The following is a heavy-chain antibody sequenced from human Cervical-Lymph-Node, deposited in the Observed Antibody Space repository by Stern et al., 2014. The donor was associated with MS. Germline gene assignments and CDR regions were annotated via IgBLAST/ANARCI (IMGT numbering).Heavy chain of an antibody. CDR1: GCSISSAEYY. V-gene: IGHV4-30-4*01. CDR3: SRDADGYSLVFGY. D-gene: IGHD5-24*01. Sequence: QVQLQESGPGLVKPSQTLSLTCAVTGCSISSAEYYWSWIRQSPGKGLEWIGYIHYSGTTYYNPSLKSRVTISVDTSKNQFSLNLRSVTAADTAVYYCSRDADGYSLVFGYWGRGTLVTVSS. CDR2: IHYSGTT. J-gene: IGHJ4*02.